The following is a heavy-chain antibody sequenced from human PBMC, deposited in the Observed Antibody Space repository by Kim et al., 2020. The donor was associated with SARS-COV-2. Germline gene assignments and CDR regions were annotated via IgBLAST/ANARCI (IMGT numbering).Heavy chain of an antibody. Sequence: RTHYNPALKSRVTISVDTSKNQFSLKLSSVTAADTAVYYCARAEVATINYWGQGTLVTVSS. J-gene: IGHJ4*02. V-gene: IGHV4-39*07. D-gene: IGHD5-12*01. CDR2: RT. CDR3: ARAEVATINY.